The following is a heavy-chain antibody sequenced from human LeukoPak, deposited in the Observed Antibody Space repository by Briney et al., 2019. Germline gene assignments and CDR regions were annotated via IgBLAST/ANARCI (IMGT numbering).Heavy chain of an antibody. CDR1: GFTFSSYA. Sequence: GGSLRLSCAAAGFTFSSYAMTWVRQAPGKGLEWVSGISGGGGYTYYADSVMGHFTISRDNSKNTLYLQMNSLRAEDTAVYYCAKEAWYYDILTDYYTLYGMDVWGQGTTVTVSS. V-gene: IGHV3-23*01. CDR3: AKEAWYYDILTDYYTLYGMDV. J-gene: IGHJ6*02. CDR2: ISGGGGYT. D-gene: IGHD3-9*01.